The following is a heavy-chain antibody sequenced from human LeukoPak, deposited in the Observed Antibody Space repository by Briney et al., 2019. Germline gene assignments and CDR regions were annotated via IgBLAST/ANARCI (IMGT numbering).Heavy chain of an antibody. V-gene: IGHV3-21*04. Sequence: PGGSLRLSCAASGFTFSSYSMNWVRQAPGKGLEWVSSISSSSSYIYYADSVKGRFTISRDNSKNTLYLQMNGLRAEDTALYYCATGPHPDYPQHDWGQGTLVTVSS. CDR2: ISSSSSYI. CDR1: GFTFSSYS. D-gene: IGHD3-16*01. J-gene: IGHJ4*02. CDR3: ATGPHPDYPQHD.